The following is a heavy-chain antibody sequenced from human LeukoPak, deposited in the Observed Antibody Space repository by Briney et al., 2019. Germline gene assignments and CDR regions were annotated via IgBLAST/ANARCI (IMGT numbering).Heavy chain of an antibody. Sequence: GGSLRLSCAASGFTFSSYAMHWVRQAPGKGLEWVAVISHDGSNKYYADSVKGRFTISRDNSKNTLYLQMNSLRAEDTAVYYCASDIVVVPAAPRGGGMDVWGQGTTVTVSS. V-gene: IGHV3-30-3*01. CDR3: ASDIVVVPAAPRGGGMDV. CDR2: ISHDGSNK. D-gene: IGHD2-2*01. J-gene: IGHJ6*02. CDR1: GFTFSSYA.